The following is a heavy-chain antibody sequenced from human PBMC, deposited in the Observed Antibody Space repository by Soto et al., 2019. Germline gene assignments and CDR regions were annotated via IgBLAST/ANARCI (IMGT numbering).Heavy chain of an antibody. V-gene: IGHV3-21*04. J-gene: IGHJ3*02. CDR1: GFTYSSYN. Sequence: GGSLRLSCAASGFTYSSYNMNWVRQAPGKGLEWVSSISNSRSYIYYADSVKGRFTISRDNAKNSLYLQMNSLRSDDTAVYYCARGFTHGGYSYADAFDIWGQGTMVTVSS. CDR2: ISNSRSYI. D-gene: IGHD5-18*01. CDR3: ARGFTHGGYSYADAFDI.